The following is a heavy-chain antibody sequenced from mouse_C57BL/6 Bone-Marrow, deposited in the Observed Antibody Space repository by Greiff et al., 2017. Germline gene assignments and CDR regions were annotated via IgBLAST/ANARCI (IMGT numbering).Heavy chain of an antibody. Sequence: QVQLQQPGAELVKPGASVKLSCKASGYTFTSYWMHWVKQRPGQGLEWIGMINPNSGSTNYNEKFKSKATLTVDKSSSTAYMQLSSLTSEDSAVYYCATSYGDRYFDDWGTGTTVTVSS. D-gene: IGHD3-3*01. CDR2: INPNSGST. CDR3: ATSYGDRYFDD. V-gene: IGHV1-64*01. CDR1: GYTFTSYW. J-gene: IGHJ1*03.